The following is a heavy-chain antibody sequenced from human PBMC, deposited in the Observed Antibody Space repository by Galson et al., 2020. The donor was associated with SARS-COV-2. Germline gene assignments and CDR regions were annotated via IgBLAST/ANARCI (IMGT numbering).Heavy chain of an antibody. CDR3: ARDRAGGGLSPFDI. CDR1: GLTVSSNH. J-gene: IGHJ3*02. V-gene: IGHV3-66*01. D-gene: IGHD3-10*01. Sequence: GGSLRLSCAASGLTVSSNHMSWVRQAPGKMLEWVSVIYRGGSTYYANSVKGRFIISRDSSKNTVFLQMNSLRAEDTAVYYCARDRAGGGLSPFDIWGQGTMVTVSS. CDR2: IYRGGST.